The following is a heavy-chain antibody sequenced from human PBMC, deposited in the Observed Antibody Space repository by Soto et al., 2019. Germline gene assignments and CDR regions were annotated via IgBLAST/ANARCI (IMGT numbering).Heavy chain of an antibody. J-gene: IGHJ4*02. Sequence: GGSLRLSCAASGFTVSSNYMSWVRQAPGKGLEWASVIYSGGSTYYADSVKGRFTISRDNSKNTLYLQMNSLRAEDTAVYYCASGGFETYYYDSSGYYSYWGQGTLVTVPQ. D-gene: IGHD3-22*01. CDR1: GFTVSSNY. V-gene: IGHV3-53*01. CDR3: ASGGFETYYYDSSGYYSY. CDR2: IYSGGST.